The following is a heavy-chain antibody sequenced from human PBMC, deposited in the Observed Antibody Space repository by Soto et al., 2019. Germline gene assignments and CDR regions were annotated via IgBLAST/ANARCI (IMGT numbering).Heavy chain of an antibody. CDR1: GGTFSNYV. J-gene: IGHJ4*02. V-gene: IGHV1-69*06. CDR2: IIPISGAA. D-gene: IGHD1-7*01. CDR3: ARDMTRTVVPYFDC. Sequence: QVQLVQSGAEVKKPGSSVKVSCKASGGTFSNYVVNWVRQAPGQGLAWMGRIIPISGAANYAQKFQGRVTITADNSTSTSYMELSSLRSEDTAVYYCARDMTRTVVPYFDCWGQGTLVTVSS.